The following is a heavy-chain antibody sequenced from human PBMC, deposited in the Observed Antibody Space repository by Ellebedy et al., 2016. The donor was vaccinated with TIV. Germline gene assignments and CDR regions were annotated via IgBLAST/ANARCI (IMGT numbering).Heavy chain of an antibody. CDR3: ATNLISAAGTGY. CDR2: ISAYNGNT. J-gene: IGHJ4*02. Sequence: ASVKVSXKVSGYTFTSYGISWVRQAPGQGLEWMGWISAYNGNTNYAQKLQGRVTMTTDTSTSTAYMELRSLRSDDTAVYYCATNLISAAGTGYWGQGTLVTVSS. V-gene: IGHV1-18*01. D-gene: IGHD6-13*01. CDR1: GYTFTSYG.